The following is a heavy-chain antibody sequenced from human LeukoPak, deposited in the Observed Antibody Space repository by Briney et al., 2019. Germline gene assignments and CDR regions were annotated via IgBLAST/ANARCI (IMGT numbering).Heavy chain of an antibody. CDR2: IYTSGGT. CDR1: GGSISSGSYY. CDR3: ARGNWFDP. V-gene: IGHV4-61*02. J-gene: IGHJ5*02. Sequence: SETLSLTCTVSGGSISSGSYYWSWIRQPAGKGLEWIGRIYTSGGTNYNPSLKSRVTISVDTSKNQFSLKLSSVTAADTAVYYCARGNWFDPWGQGTLVTVSS.